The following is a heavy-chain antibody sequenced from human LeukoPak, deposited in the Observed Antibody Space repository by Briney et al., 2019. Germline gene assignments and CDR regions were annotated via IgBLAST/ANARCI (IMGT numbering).Heavy chain of an antibody. Sequence: GGSLRLSCAASGFTFKIYSMNWVRQAPGKGLEWVSSISTSSSHMYYADSVKGRFTISRDNAKNSLYLQMNTLRAEDTAVYYCARDDTSAHFFDYWGQGTLVIVSS. J-gene: IGHJ4*02. V-gene: IGHV3-21*01. D-gene: IGHD3-10*01. CDR3: ARDDTSAHFFDY. CDR1: GFTFKIYS. CDR2: ISTSSSHM.